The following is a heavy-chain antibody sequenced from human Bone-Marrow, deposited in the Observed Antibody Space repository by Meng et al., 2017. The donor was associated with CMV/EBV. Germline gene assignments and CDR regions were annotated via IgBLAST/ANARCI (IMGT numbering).Heavy chain of an antibody. CDR3: AKESGSRWFDY. CDR1: GFTFSSYW. J-gene: IGHJ4*02. D-gene: IGHD1-26*01. CDR2: IKQDGSEK. Sequence: GESLKISCAASGFTFSSYWMSWVRQAPGKGLEWVANIKQDGSEKYYVDSVKGRFTISRDNSKNTLYLQMNSLRAEDTAVYYCAKESGSRWFDYWGQGTLVTVSS. V-gene: IGHV3-7*01.